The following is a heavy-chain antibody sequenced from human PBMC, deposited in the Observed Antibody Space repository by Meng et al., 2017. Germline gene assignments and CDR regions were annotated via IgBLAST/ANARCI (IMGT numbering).Heavy chain of an antibody. V-gene: IGHV1-18*01. CDR3: ARGDIAVAIDY. CDR1: GYTFTSAG. J-gene: IGHJ4*02. CDR2: ISAYNGNT. D-gene: IGHD6-19*01. Sequence: HVRLVMPGCEGETARAAVNVSYQAAGYTFTSAGISWVRQAPGQGLGLMGWISAYNGNTNPAQKLQGRVTMTTDTSTSTACMEPMSLRSDDTAVYYCARGDIAVAIDYWGQGTLVTVSS.